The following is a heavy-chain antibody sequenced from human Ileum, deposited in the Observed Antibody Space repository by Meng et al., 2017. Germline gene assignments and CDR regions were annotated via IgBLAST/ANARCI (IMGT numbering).Heavy chain of an antibody. D-gene: IGHD1-26*01. Sequence: GGSLRLSCAASGFTFSTFWMHWVRQGPGKGLEWVSRVNSDGSRTWYADSVEGRFTISSDDAKSTLYLQMNSLRAEDTAVYYCATETRPSGQRALDYWGLGTLVTVSS. CDR1: GFTFSTFW. J-gene: IGHJ4*02. CDR3: ATETRPSGQRALDY. CDR2: VNSDGSRT. V-gene: IGHV3-74*01.